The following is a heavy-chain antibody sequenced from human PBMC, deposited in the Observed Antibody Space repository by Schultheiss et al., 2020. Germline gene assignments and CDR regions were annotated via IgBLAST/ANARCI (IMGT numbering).Heavy chain of an antibody. CDR1: GGSISSGSYY. D-gene: IGHD6-6*01. V-gene: IGHV4-61*01. CDR2: IYYSGST. J-gene: IGHJ4*02. CDR3: ARRYTSSFDY. Sequence: GSLSLTCTVSGGSISSGSYYWSWIRQSPGKGLEWIGYIYYSGSTYYNPSLKSRVTISIDTSKNQFSLKLNSVTAADTAMYYCARRYTSSFDYWGQGTLVTVSS.